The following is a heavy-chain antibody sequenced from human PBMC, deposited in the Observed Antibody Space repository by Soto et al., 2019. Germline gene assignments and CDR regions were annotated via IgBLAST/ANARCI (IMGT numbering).Heavy chain of an antibody. CDR2: ISYDGSNK. V-gene: IGHV3-30*03. CDR1: GFTFSSYG. D-gene: IGHD4-17*01. J-gene: IGHJ4*02. CDR3: APRWVMTTGSPFDY. Sequence: GGSLRLSCAASGFTFSSYGMHWVRQAPGKGLEWVAVISYDGSNKYYADSVKGRFTISRDNSKNTLYLQMNSLRAEDTAVYYCAPRWVMTTGSPFDYWGQGTLVTVSS.